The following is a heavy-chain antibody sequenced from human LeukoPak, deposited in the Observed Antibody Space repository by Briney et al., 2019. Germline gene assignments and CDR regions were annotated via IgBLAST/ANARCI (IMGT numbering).Heavy chain of an antibody. Sequence: NTSETLSLTCAVSGGSITSYYWNWIRQPPGKGLEWIGYIHHTGKNRYNPSLQSRVTMSVDTSKSEFSLKLSSVTAADTAVYYCARGGSSWFNIDYWGQGTLVTVSS. CDR3: ARGGSSWFNIDY. CDR1: GGSITSYY. V-gene: IGHV4-59*01. CDR2: IHHTGKN. J-gene: IGHJ4*02. D-gene: IGHD6-13*01.